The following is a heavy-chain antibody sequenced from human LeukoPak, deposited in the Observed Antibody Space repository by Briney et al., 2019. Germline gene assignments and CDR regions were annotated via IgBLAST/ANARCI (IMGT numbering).Heavy chain of an antibody. CDR3: VKGDIVVVVAAGCDY. Sequence: GGSLRLSCSASGFTFSSYAMHWVRQSPGKGLEYVSAISSNGGSTYYADSVKGRFTISRDNSKNTLYLQMSSLRAEDTAVYYCVKGDIVVVVAAGCDYWGQGTLVTVSS. CDR1: GFTFSSYA. CDR2: ISSNGGST. D-gene: IGHD2-15*01. V-gene: IGHV3-64D*06. J-gene: IGHJ4*02.